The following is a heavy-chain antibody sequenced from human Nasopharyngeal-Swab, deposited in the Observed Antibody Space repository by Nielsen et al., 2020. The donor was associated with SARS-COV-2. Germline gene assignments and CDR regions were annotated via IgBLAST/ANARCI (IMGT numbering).Heavy chain of an antibody. Sequence: WIRQPPGKGLEWLGYIYFSGNTYYNPSLKSRVTMSVDTSKMQFSLKLESVTAADTAVYYYARRGMGVERYHNIMTGYFFDPWGQGTLVTVSS. CDR3: ARRGMGVERYHNIMTGYFFDP. D-gene: IGHD3-9*01. CDR2: IYFSGNT. V-gene: IGHV4-30-4*01. J-gene: IGHJ5*02.